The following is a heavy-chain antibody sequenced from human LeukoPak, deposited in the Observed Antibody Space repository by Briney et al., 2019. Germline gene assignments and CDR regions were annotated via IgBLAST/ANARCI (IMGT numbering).Heavy chain of an antibody. CDR1: GGSISSSSYY. D-gene: IGHD3-10*01. J-gene: IGHJ4*02. CDR2: IYTSGST. V-gene: IGHV4-61*02. Sequence: SETLSLTCTVSGGSISSSSYYWSWIRQPAGKGLEWIGRIYTSGSTNYNPSLKSRVTISVDTSKNQFSLKLSSVTAADTAVYYCARGITVWFGELSSYFDYWGQGTLVTVSS. CDR3: ARGITVWFGELSSYFDY.